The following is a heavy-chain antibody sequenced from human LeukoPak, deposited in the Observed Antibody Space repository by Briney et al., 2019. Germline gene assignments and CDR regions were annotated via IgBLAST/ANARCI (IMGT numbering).Heavy chain of an antibody. V-gene: IGHV3-7*01. J-gene: IGHJ4*02. D-gene: IGHD3-22*01. Sequence: GGCLRLSCAASGFTFSTYWMSWVRQAPGKGLEWVANIKEDGSEKYYGDSVKGRFTISRDNAKNSLYLQMNSLRAEDTAVYYCARDSSGYQWGQGTLVTVSS. CDR2: IKEDGSEK. CDR3: ARDSSGYQ. CDR1: GFTFSTYW.